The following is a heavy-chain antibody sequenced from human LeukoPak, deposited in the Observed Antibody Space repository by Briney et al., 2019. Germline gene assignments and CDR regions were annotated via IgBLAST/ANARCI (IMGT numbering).Heavy chain of an antibody. CDR3: ARDRLGAYYDFWSGYPHAFDI. V-gene: IGHV1-2*02. Sequence: GASVKVSCKASGYTFTGYYMHWVRPAPGQGLEWMGWINPNSGGTNYAQKFQGRVTMTRDTSISTAYMELSRLRSDDTAVYYCARDRLGAYYDFWSGYPHAFDIWGQGTMVTVSS. CDR1: GYTFTGYY. J-gene: IGHJ3*02. D-gene: IGHD3-3*01. CDR2: INPNSGGT.